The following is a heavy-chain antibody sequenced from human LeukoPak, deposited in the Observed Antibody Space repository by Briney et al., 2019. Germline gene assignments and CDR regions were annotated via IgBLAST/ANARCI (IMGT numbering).Heavy chain of an antibody. CDR2: INPNSGGT. CDR3: ARDLPEEYQLQHTQFDY. D-gene: IGHD2-2*01. CDR1: GYTFTGYY. J-gene: IGHJ4*02. Sequence: ASVKVSRKASGYTFTGYYMHWVRQAPGQGLEWMGWINPNSGGTNYAQKFQGRVTMTGDTSISTAYMELSRLRSDDTAVYYCARDLPEEYQLQHTQFDYWGQGTLVTVSS. V-gene: IGHV1-2*02.